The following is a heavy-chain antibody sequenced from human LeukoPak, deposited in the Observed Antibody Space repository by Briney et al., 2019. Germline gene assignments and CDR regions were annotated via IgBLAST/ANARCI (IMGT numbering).Heavy chain of an antibody. D-gene: IGHD3-10*01. CDR3: ARDAREFGELFES. CDR2: MLYDGSDR. CDR1: GFSFSSYT. Sequence: RSGGSLRLSCAASGFSFSSYTMHWVRQAPGKGLEWVAAMLYDGSDRYYGDSVKGRFTISRDNSKKTLYLQMNRLRGEDTAVYYCARDAREFGELFESWGQGTLVTVSS. V-gene: IGHV3-30*04. J-gene: IGHJ4*02.